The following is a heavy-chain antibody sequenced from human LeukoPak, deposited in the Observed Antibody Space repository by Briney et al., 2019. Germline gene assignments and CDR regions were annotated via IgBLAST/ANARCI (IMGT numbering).Heavy chain of an antibody. CDR3: ARDRDDFWSGYYHY. J-gene: IGHJ4*02. CDR1: GYTFTGYY. CDR2: INPNSGGT. Sequence: ASVTVSCKASGYTFTGYYMHWVRQAPGQGLEWMGWINPNSGGTNYAQKFQGRVTITRDTSISTAYMELSRLRSDDTAVYYCARDRDDFWSGYYHYWGQGTLVTVSS. V-gene: IGHV1-2*02. D-gene: IGHD3-3*01.